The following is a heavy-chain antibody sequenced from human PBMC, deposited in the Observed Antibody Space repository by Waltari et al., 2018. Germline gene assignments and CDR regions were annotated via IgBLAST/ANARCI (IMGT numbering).Heavy chain of an antibody. CDR1: GGSISSSSYY. CDR2: IYYSGST. J-gene: IGHJ4*02. V-gene: IGHV4-39*01. D-gene: IGHD2-2*01. CDR3: ARHMVVPAVIDY. Sequence: QLQLQESGPGLVKPSETLSLTCTVSGGSISSSSYYWGWIRQPPGKGLEWIGSIYYSGSTYYNPSLKSRVTISVDTSKNQFSLKLSSVTAADTAVYYCARHMVVPAVIDYWGQGTLVTVSS.